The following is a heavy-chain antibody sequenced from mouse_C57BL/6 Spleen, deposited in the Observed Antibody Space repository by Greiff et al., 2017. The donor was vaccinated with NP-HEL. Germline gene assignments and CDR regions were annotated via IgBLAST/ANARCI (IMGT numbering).Heavy chain of an antibody. V-gene: IGHV10-1*01. J-gene: IGHJ4*01. CDR1: GFCFNTYA. CDR2: IRSNSNYYAT. Sequence: GGGLVQPKGSLKLSCAASGFCFNTYAMNWVRQAPGKGLEWVARIRSNSNYYATYYVDSVIDRFTISRDDSENMRYLQMNNWKTDDTAMDYCVGGDGGMDYWGQGTSVTVSS. CDR3: VGGDGGMDY. D-gene: IGHD1-2*01.